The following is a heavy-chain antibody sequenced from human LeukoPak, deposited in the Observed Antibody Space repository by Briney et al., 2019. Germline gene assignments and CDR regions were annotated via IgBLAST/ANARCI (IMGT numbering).Heavy chain of an antibody. CDR3: AKDQILGIVGATQPDY. CDR1: GFTFSSYG. CDR2: IRYDGSNK. J-gene: IGHJ4*02. V-gene: IGHV3-30*02. D-gene: IGHD1-26*01. Sequence: PGGSLRLSCAASGFTFSSYGMHWVRQAPGKGLEWVAFIRYDGSNKYYADSVKGRFTISRDNSKNTLYLQMNSLRAEDTAVYYCAKDQILGIVGATQPDYWGQGTLVTVSS.